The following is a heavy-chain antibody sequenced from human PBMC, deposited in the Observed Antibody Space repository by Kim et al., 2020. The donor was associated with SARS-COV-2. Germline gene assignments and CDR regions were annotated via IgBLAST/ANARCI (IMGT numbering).Heavy chain of an antibody. D-gene: IGHD6-19*01. CDR2: VSGDGGTT. V-gene: IGHV3-43*02. Sequence: GGSLRLSCAASGFTFAASVMHWFRQAPGKGLQWVALVSGDGGTTYYADSVKGRFTISRDNSKDFLYLQMNSLRTDDTAFYYCSKASGWLPTYWGQGTLVTDSS. CDR3: SKASGWLPTY. J-gene: IGHJ4*02. CDR1: GFTFAASV.